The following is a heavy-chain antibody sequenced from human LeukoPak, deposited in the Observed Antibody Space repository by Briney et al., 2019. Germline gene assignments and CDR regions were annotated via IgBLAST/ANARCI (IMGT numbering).Heavy chain of an antibody. V-gene: IGHV7-4-1*02. CDR2: INTNTGNP. Sequence: ASVKVSCKASGYIFSANVMRWVRQAPGQGLEWMGWINTNTGNPTYAQGVTGRCVFSLDTSVNTAYLQINSLKTEDTAVYYCARVNGWYYFDYWGQGALITVSS. CDR3: ARVNGWYYFDY. D-gene: IGHD6-19*01. J-gene: IGHJ4*02. CDR1: GYIFSANV.